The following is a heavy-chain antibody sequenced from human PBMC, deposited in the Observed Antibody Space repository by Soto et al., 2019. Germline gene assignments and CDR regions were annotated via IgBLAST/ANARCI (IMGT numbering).Heavy chain of an antibody. D-gene: IGHD2-21*02. J-gene: IGHJ3*01. V-gene: IGHV3-21*01. Sequence: GGSLRLSCAASGFTFSTYNMNWVLQAPGKGLEWVSSISSSSTYIYYSDSVRGRFIISRDNAKNTLYLQMNSLRAEDTAVYYCARGDRGAFDLWGQGTMVTVSS. CDR2: ISSSSTYI. CDR3: ARGDRGAFDL. CDR1: GFTFSTYN.